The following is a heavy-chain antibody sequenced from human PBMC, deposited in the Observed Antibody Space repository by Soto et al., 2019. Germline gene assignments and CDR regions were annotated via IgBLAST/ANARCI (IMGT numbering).Heavy chain of an antibody. V-gene: IGHV5-10-1*01. CDR1: GYSFTSYW. CDR2: IDPSDSYT. Sequence: PGESLKISCKGSGYSFTSYWISWVRQMPGKGLEWMGRIDPSDSYTNYSPSFQGHVTISADKSISTAYLQWSSLKASDTAMYYCASYYSSSWDHWGQGTLVTVSS. CDR3: ASYYSSSWDH. D-gene: IGHD6-13*01. J-gene: IGHJ4*02.